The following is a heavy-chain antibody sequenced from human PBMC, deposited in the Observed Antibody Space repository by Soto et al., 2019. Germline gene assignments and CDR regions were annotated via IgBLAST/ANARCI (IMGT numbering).Heavy chain of an antibody. CDR1: GFTFSSYP. CDR3: AKGKGGSLSYLFDY. D-gene: IGHD3-16*01. CDR2: ISGSGGST. V-gene: IGHV3-23*01. Sequence: EVQLLESGGGLVQPGGSLGLSCAASGFTFSSYPMSWVRQAPGKGLEWVSTISGSGGSTYYADSVKGRFTISRDNSKNTLYLQMNGLRAEDTALYYCAKGKGGSLSYLFDYWGQGTLVTVSS. J-gene: IGHJ4*02.